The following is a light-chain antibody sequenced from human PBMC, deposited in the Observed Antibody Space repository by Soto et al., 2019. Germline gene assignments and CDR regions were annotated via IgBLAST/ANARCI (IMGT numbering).Light chain of an antibody. Sequence: EIVLTQSPGTLSLSPWERVTLSCMASQSVSSSYLAWYQQKPGQAPRPLIYGASSRDTGIPDRFSGSGSGTDFTLTISRLEPEDFAVYYCQQYGKSRTFGQGTKVDIK. CDR2: GAS. CDR1: QSVSSSY. V-gene: IGKV3-20*01. CDR3: QQYGKSRT. J-gene: IGKJ1*01.